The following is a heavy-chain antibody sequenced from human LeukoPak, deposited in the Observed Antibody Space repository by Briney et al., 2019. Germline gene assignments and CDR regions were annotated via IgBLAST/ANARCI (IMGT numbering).Heavy chain of an antibody. CDR2: ISAYNGNT. V-gene: IGHV1-18*01. CDR1: GYTFTSYG. J-gene: IGHJ1*01. CDR3: TRAPGQWPTFQH. Sequence: ASVKVSCKASGYTFTSYGISWVRQAPGQGLEWMGWISAYNGNTSYAQKLQGRVTMTTDTSTSTAYMELRSLRSDDTAVYYCTRAPGQWPTFQHWGQGTLVTVSS. D-gene: IGHD6-19*01.